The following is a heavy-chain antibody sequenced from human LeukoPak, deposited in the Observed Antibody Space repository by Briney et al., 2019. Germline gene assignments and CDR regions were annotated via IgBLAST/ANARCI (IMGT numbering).Heavy chain of an antibody. CDR2: IIPIFGTT. J-gene: IGHJ6*03. CDR1: GGTFSSYA. CDR3: ARHPYSSSGDYGPDYFYMDV. V-gene: IGHV1-69*05. D-gene: IGHD6-6*01. Sequence: GASLKVSRKASGGTFSSYAFNWVRQAPGQGLEWMGRIIPIFGTTTYAQKFQGRVTITTDESTSTAYREVSSLRSEDTAVYYCARHPYSSSGDYGPDYFYMDVWGKGTTVTVSS.